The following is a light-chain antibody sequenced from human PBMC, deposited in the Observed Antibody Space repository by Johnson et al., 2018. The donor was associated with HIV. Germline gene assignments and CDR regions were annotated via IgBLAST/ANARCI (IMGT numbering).Light chain of an antibody. CDR3: ATWVGSLTIGGV. CDR2: EDK. V-gene: IGLV1-51*02. CDR1: SSNIGNNH. J-gene: IGLJ1*01. Sequence: QSVLTQPPSVSAAPGQKVSISCSGSSSNIGNNHVSWYQQFPGAAPKLLIYEDKMRPSGSPDRFSGSKSGTSATLGIPGLQTGDEADYYCATWVGSLTIGGVFGTGTKVTVL.